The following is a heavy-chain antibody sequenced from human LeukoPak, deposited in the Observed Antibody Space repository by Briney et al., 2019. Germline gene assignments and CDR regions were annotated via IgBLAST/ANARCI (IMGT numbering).Heavy chain of an antibody. V-gene: IGHV1-2*02. J-gene: IGHJ4*02. D-gene: IGHD3-22*01. CDR1: GYTFTGYY. CDR3: ARGPDYYDSSGPDY. CDR2: INPNSGGT. Sequence: ASVKVSCKASGYTFTGYYMHWVRQAPGQGLEWMGGINPNSGGTNYAQKFQGRVTMTRDTSISTAYMELSRLRPDDTAVYYCARGPDYYDSSGPDYWGQGTLVTVSS.